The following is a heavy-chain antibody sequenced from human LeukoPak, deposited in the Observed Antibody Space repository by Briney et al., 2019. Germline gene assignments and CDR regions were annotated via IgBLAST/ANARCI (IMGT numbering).Heavy chain of an antibody. CDR2: ISGSGVDT. J-gene: IGHJ4*02. CDR3: AKDESDFTSGNPTYFGY. V-gene: IGHV3-23*01. CDR1: GFSFGMYA. D-gene: IGHD3-3*01. Sequence: PGGSLRVSCSASGFSFGMYAMSWVRQAPGKGLEWVSAISGSGVDTYYADAVQGRFSISRDNSKNTMYLQMRSLRAEDTAVYFCAKDESDFTSGNPTYFGYWGQGVLVTVSS.